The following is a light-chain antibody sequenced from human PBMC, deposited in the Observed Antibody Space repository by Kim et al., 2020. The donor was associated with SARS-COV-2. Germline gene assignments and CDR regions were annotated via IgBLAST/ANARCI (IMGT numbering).Light chain of an antibody. CDR1: QSISSY. J-gene: IGKJ4*01. CDR3: KHRSNWPLT. CDR2: DAS. V-gene: IGKV3-11*01. Sequence: EIVLTQSPATLSLSPGERATLSCRASQSISSYLAWYQQKPGQAPRLLIYDASKWATGIPARFSGSGSGTDFTLTISSLEPEDSAVYYCKHRSNWPLTFGGGTKLEI.